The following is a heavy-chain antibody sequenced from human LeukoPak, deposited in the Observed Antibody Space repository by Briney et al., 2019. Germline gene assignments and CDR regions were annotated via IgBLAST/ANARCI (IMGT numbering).Heavy chain of an antibody. CDR1: GGSISSSSYY. CDR2: IYYSGST. V-gene: IGHV4-39*07. CDR3: ARDPHYYYDSSGYYYYYGMDV. J-gene: IGHJ6*02. D-gene: IGHD3-22*01. Sequence: SETLSLTCTVSGGSISSSSYYWGWIRQPPGKGLEWIVSIYYSGSTYYNPSLKSRVTISVDTSKNQFSLKLSSVIAADTAVYYCARDPHYYYDSSGYYYYYGMDVWGQGTTVTVSS.